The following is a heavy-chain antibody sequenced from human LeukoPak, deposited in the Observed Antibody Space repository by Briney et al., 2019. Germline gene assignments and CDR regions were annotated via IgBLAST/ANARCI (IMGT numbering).Heavy chain of an antibody. CDR3: ARVRMATITRHYFDY. V-gene: IGHV3-21*01. J-gene: IGHJ4*02. CDR1: GFTFSSAG. CDR2: ISSSSSYI. D-gene: IGHD5-12*01. Sequence: PGGSLRLAFSVSGFTFSSAGTRWVRQAPGKGLEWVSSISSSSSYIYYADSVKGRFTISRDNAKNSLYLQMNSLRAEDTAVYYFARVRMATITRHYFDYWGQGTLVTVSS.